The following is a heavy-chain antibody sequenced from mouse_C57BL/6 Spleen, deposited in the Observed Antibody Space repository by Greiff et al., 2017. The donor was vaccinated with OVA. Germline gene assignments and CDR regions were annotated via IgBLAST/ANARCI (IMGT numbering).Heavy chain of an antibody. CDR2: ISSGSSTL. V-gene: IGHV5-17*01. D-gene: IGHD1-1*01. CDR1: GFTFSDYG. J-gene: IGHJ2*01. Sequence: EVKLMESGGGLVKPGGSLKLSCAASGFTFSDYGMHWVRQAPEKGLEWVAYISSGSSTLYYADTVKGRFTISRDNAKNTLFLQMTSLRSEDTAMYYCARSEGSSPYFDYWGQGTTLTVSS. CDR3: ARSEGSSPYFDY.